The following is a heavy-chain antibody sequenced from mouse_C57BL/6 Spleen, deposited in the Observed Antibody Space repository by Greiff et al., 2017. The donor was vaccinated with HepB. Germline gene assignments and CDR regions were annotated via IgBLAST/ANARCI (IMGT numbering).Heavy chain of an antibody. CDR3: ARFYYGSSHETWFAY. D-gene: IGHD1-1*01. CDR2: IDPNSGGT. Sequence: VQLQQPGAELVKPGASVKLSCKASGYTFTSYWMHWVRQRPGRGLEWIGRIDPNSGGTKYNEKFKSKATLTVDKPSSTAYMQLSSLTSEDSAVYYCARFYYGSSHETWFAYWGQGTLVTVSA. J-gene: IGHJ3*01. V-gene: IGHV1-72*01. CDR1: GYTFTSYW.